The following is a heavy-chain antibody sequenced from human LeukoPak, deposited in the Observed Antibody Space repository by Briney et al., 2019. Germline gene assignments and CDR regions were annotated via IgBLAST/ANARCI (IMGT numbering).Heavy chain of an antibody. V-gene: IGHV4-38-2*02. Sequence: SETLSLTCTVSGYSINSGFYWGWIRQPPGKGLEWIGSIYHSGSTHYKSSLKSRVTISVDTSKNQLSLKLTSVTAADTAVYYCARGVGLTQGGAFDFWGQGTLVTVSS. CDR2: IYHSGST. J-gene: IGHJ4*02. CDR1: GYSINSGFY. D-gene: IGHD3-16*01. CDR3: ARGVGLTQGGAFDF.